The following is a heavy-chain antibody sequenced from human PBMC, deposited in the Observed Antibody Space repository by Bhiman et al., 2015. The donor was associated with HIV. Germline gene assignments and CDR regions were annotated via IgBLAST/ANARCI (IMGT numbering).Heavy chain of an antibody. CDR1: GFTFSDPY. D-gene: IGHD2-15*01. V-gene: IGHV3-72*01. Sequence: EVQLVESGGGLVQPGGSLRVSCAASGFTFSDPYMDWVRQVPGMGLEWVGRIRNKANSYTTDYAASVRGRFTISRDDSKNSLYLQMNSLKAEDTAVYYCTTDQEFTLDYWGQGTLVTVSS. CDR2: IRNKANSYTT. CDR3: TTDQEFTLDY. J-gene: IGHJ4*02.